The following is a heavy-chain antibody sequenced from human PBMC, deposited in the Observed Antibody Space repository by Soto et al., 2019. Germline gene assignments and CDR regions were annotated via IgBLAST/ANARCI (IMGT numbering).Heavy chain of an antibody. D-gene: IGHD2-2*01. CDR1: GYSFTSYW. Sequence: GESLKISCKGSGYSFTSYWIGWVRQMPGKGLEWMGIIYPGDSDTRYSPSFQGQVTISADKSISTAYLQWSSLKASDTAMYYCARRAWGYCSSTSCSYNWFDPWGQGTLVTVSS. V-gene: IGHV5-51*01. J-gene: IGHJ5*02. CDR2: IYPGDSDT. CDR3: ARRAWGYCSSTSCSYNWFDP.